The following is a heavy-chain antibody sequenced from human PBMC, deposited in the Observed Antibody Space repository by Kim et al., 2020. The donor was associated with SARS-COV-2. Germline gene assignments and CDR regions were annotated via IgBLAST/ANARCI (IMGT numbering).Heavy chain of an antibody. D-gene: IGHD5-12*01. CDR2: ISYDGRNK. J-gene: IGHJ4*02. V-gene: IGHV3-30*04. CDR1: GITFISYA. CDR3: ASSFRDGYNKFDD. Sequence: GGSLRLSCAASGITFISYAMHWVRQAPGKGLEWVAVISYDGRNKYYADSVKDRITISRDNSKNTLYLQMNSLRAEDTALYYCASSFRDGYNKFDDWGQGTLVTVSS.